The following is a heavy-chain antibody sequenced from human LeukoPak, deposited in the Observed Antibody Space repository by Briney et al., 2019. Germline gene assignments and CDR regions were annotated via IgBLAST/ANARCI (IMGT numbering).Heavy chain of an antibody. CDR1: GGSISSSSHY. J-gene: IGHJ4*02. Sequence: PSETLSLTCTVSGGSISSSSHYWAWIRQSPGTGLEWIGSIYYSGSTYYNPSLKSRATISVDTSKNQFSLKLSSVTAADTAVYYCATQTALYGDLTALGFDYWGQGTLVTVSS. CDR2: IYYSGST. CDR3: ATQTALYGDLTALGFDY. D-gene: IGHD4-17*01. V-gene: IGHV4-39*01.